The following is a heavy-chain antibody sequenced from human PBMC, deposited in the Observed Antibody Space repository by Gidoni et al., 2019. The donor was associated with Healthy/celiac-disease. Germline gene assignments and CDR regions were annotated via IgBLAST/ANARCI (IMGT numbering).Heavy chain of an antibody. Sequence: QVQLVQSGAEVKKPGSSVKVSCKASGGTFSSYAISWVRQAPGQGLEWMGRIIPILGIANYAQKFQGRVTITADKSTSTAYMELSSLRSEDTAVYYCAREDTAMVYYYFDYWGQGTLVTVSS. J-gene: IGHJ4*02. V-gene: IGHV1-69*04. CDR1: GGTFSSYA. CDR2: IIPILGIA. CDR3: AREDTAMVYYYFDY. D-gene: IGHD5-18*01.